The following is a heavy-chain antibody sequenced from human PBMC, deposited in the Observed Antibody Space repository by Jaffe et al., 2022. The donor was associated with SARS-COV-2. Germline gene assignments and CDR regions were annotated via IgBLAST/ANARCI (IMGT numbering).Heavy chain of an antibody. J-gene: IGHJ4*02. CDR2: INHSGST. CDR1: GGSFSGYY. Sequence: QVQLQQWGAGLLKPSETLSLTCAVYGGSFSGYYWSWIRQPPGKGLEWIGEINHSGSTNYNPSLKSRVTISVDTSKNQFSLKLSSVTAADTAVYYCARGDVATFTYFDYWGQGTLVTVSS. CDR3: ARGDVATFTYFDY. D-gene: IGHD5-12*01. V-gene: IGHV4-34*01.